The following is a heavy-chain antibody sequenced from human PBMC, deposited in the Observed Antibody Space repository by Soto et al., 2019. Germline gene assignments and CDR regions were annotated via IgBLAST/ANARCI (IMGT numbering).Heavy chain of an antibody. CDR3: ARVREGFVDY. CDR2: IYHSGST. D-gene: IGHD3-10*01. CDR1: GGSVSSGGYS. Sequence: SETLSLTCAVSGGSVSSGGYSWSWIRQPPGKGLEWIGYIYHSGSTYYNPSLKSRVTISVDRSKNQFSLKLSSVTAADTAVYYCARVREGFVDYWGQGTLVTVSS. J-gene: IGHJ4*02. V-gene: IGHV4-30-2*01.